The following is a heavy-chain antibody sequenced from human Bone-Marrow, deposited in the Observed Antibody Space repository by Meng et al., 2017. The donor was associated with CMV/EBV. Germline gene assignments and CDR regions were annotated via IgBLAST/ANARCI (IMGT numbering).Heavy chain of an antibody. Sequence: GGSLRFSCAASGFTFSNAWMSWVRQAPGKGLEWVGRIKSKTDGETTDYAAPAKGRFTISRDDSKNTLYLQMKSLKNEDTAVYYCSTVVPAALYYFDNWGQGTRVTGSS. J-gene: IGHJ4*02. V-gene: IGHV3-15*01. CDR2: IKSKTDGETT. CDR3: STVVPAALYYFDN. CDR1: GFTFSNAW. D-gene: IGHD2-2*01.